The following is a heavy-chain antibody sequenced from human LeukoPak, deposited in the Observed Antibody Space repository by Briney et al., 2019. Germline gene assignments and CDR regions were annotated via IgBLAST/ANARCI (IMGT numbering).Heavy chain of an antibody. D-gene: IGHD3-16*01. J-gene: IGHJ3*02. Sequence: ASVKVSCKASGYTFTGYFIHWVRQAPGQGLEWMGWINPDSGGTNYAQKFQGGVTMTRDTSISTAYMELSRLRSDDTAVYYCARDFWGRAFDIWGQGTMVTVSS. V-gene: IGHV1-2*02. CDR3: ARDFWGRAFDI. CDR1: GYTFTGYF. CDR2: INPDSGGT.